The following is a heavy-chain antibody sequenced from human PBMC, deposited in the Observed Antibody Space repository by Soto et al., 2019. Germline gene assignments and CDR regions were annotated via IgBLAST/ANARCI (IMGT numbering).Heavy chain of an antibody. CDR1: GYTFTSYA. J-gene: IGHJ5*02. V-gene: IGHV1-3*01. CDR2: INVGNGNT. D-gene: IGHD6-13*01. CDR3: AVAAAYNWFDP. Sequence: ASVKVSCKASGYTFTSYAVHWVRQAPGQRLEWMGWINVGNGNTKYSQKFQGRVTITRDTSASTAYMELSSLRSEDTVVYYCAVAAAYNWFDPWGQGTLVTVSS.